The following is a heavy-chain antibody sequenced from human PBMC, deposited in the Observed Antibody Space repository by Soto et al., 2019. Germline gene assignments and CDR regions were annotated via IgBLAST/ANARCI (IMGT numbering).Heavy chain of an antibody. D-gene: IGHD5-12*01. CDR2: ISAYSGKT. CDR3: ANDEPRWLHGPVDY. V-gene: IGHV1-18*01. CDR1: GYTFANYA. Sequence: QVQLVQSGAEVKKPGASVKVSCQASGYTFANYAISWLRQAPGQGPDGMGWISAYSGKTNYAQKFQDRVTMTTDTTTSTAYMELTNLRSDDTAVYYCANDEPRWLHGPVDYWGQGTVVTVSS. J-gene: IGHJ4*02.